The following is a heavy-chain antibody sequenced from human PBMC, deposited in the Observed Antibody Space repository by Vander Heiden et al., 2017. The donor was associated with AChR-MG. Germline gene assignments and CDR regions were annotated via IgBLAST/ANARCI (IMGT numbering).Heavy chain of an antibody. J-gene: IGHJ4*02. CDR3: ARDQEGDYGDYALDY. Sequence: QVHLVQSGAEVNTPGASVKVSCKASGSTFTDFSLHWARQAPGQGLEWGGWINQNNGGTDYAQKCQGRVTMTRDTSISTDYMELSRLRSDDTAVYYCARDQEGDYGDYALDYWGRGTLVTVSS. CDR1: GSTFTDFS. V-gene: IGHV1-2*02. D-gene: IGHD4-17*01. CDR2: INQNNGGT.